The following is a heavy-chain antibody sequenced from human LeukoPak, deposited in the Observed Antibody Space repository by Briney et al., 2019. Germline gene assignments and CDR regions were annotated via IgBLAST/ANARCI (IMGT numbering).Heavy chain of an antibody. V-gene: IGHV4-31*03. J-gene: IGHJ5*02. CDR3: ATGGFGSFEA. D-gene: IGHD3-10*01. CDR2: IYYSGTT. Sequence: SETLSLTCTVSGDSITSNSYYCTWVRHHPGKGLEWIGSIYYSGTTYYNPSLKSRLTISLDTSKNQFSLKLTSVTAADTAVYYCATGGFGSFEAWGQGMLVTVSS. CDR1: GDSITSNSYY.